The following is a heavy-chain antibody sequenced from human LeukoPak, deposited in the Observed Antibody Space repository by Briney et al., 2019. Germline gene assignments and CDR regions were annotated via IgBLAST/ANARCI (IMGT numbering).Heavy chain of an antibody. V-gene: IGHV4-34*01. J-gene: IGHJ3*02. CDR2: INHSGST. D-gene: IGHD3-22*01. Sequence: PSETLSLTCAVYGGSFSGYYWSWIRQPPGKGLEWIGEINHSGSTNYNPSLKSRVTISVDTSKNQFSLKLSSVAAADTAVYYCARDGYYDSSGPIDAFDIWGQGTMVTVSS. CDR3: ARDGYYDSSGPIDAFDI. CDR1: GGSFSGYY.